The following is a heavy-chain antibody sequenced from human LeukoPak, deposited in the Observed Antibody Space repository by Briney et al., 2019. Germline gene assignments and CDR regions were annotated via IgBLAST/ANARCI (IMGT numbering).Heavy chain of an antibody. CDR1: GFPVSSNY. D-gene: IGHD3-10*01. Sequence: GGSLRLSCAASGFPVSSNYMSWVRQAPGRGLEWVSVIYSGGSTYYADSVKGRFTISRDNSKNTLFLQMNSLRAGDTAVYYCARGTVTMVDYWGQGTLVTVSS. V-gene: IGHV3-66*01. CDR3: ARGTVTMVDY. CDR2: IYSGGST. J-gene: IGHJ4*02.